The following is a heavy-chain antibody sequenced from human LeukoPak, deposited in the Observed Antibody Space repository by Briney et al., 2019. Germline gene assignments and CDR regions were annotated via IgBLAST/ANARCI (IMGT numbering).Heavy chain of an antibody. CDR3: ARDGVWPPYNFDY. V-gene: IGHV3-21*01. J-gene: IGHJ4*02. CDR2: ISSSSSYI. D-gene: IGHD2-2*02. CDR1: GFTFSSYS. Sequence: PGGSLRLSCAASGFTFSSYSMNWVRQAPGKGLEWVSSISSSSSYIYYADSVKGRFTISRDNAKNSLYLQMNSLRAEDTAVYYCARDGVWPPYNFDYWGQGTLDTVSS.